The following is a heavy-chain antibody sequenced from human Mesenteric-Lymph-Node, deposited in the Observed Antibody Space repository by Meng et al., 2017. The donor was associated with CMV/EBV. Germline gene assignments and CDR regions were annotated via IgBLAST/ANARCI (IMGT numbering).Heavy chain of an antibody. CDR2: IYHSGST. CDR1: GGSISSSNW. V-gene: IGHV4-4*02. Sequence: VAGGSISSSNWWSWVRQPPGKGLEWIGEIYHSGSTNYNPSLKSRVTISVDKSKNQFSLKLSSVTAADTAVYYCARAGVSARAFIDYWGQGTLVTVSS. CDR3: ARAGVSARAFIDY. D-gene: IGHD6-6*01. J-gene: IGHJ4*02.